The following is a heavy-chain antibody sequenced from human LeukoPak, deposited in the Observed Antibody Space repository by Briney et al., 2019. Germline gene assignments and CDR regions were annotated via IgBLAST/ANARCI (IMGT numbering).Heavy chain of an antibody. CDR1: GGSISSYY. Sequence: SETLSLTCTVSGGSISSYYWSWIRQPPGKGLEWIGYIYYSGSTNYNPSLKSRVTISVDTSKNQFSLKLSSVTAADTAVYYCARSISYYYDRSGRNNYYYYYYMDVWGKGTTVTVSS. CDR2: IYYSGST. CDR3: ARSISYYYDRSGRNNYYYYYYMDV. J-gene: IGHJ6*03. V-gene: IGHV4-59*01. D-gene: IGHD3-22*01.